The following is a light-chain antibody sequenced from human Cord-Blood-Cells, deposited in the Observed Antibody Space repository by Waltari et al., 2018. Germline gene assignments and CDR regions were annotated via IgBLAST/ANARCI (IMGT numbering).Light chain of an antibody. CDR2: GAS. J-gene: IGKJ4*01. Sequence: EIVMTQSPATLSVSPGERVTLSCRASQSVSSNLAWYQQKPGQAPRLLIYGASTRATGIPARFSGSGSVTEFTLTISSLQSEDFAVYYCQQYNNWPLTFGGGTKVEIK. CDR1: QSVSSN. CDR3: QQYNNWPLT. V-gene: IGKV3-15*01.